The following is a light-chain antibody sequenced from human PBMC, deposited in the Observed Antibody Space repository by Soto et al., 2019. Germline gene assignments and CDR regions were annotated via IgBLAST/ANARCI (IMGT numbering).Light chain of an antibody. CDR3: QQATNFPV. CDR1: QGSSNW. CDR2: AVS. J-gene: IGKJ1*01. V-gene: IGKV1-12*01. Sequence: DIHMTQSPSSVSASVGDRVTITCRASQGSSNWFAWYQHKPGKAPRLLIYAVSSLKSGVPSRFSGSGSGTDFTLTISSLQPEDVGTYYCQQATNFPVFGQGTKVEIK.